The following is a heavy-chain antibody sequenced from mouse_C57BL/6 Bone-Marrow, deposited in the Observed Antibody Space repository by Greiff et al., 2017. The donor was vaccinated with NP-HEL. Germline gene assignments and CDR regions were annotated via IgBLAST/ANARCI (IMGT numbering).Heavy chain of an antibody. D-gene: IGHD2-3*01. V-gene: IGHV14-4*01. Sequence: VQLQQSGAELVRPGASVKLSCTASGFNIKDDYMHWVEQRPEQGLEWIGWIDPENGDTEYASKFQGKATITADTSSNTAYLQLSSLTSEDTAVYYCTTIYDYWYFDVWGTGTTVTVSS. CDR1: GFNIKDDY. CDR3: TTIYDYWYFDV. CDR2: IDPENGDT. J-gene: IGHJ1*03.